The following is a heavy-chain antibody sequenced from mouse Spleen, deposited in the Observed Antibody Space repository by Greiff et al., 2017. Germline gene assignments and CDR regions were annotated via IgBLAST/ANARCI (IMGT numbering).Heavy chain of an antibody. Sequence: VQLQQSGPELVKPGASVKMSCKASGYTFTDYNMHWVKQSHGKSLEWIGYINPNNGGTSYNQKFKGKATLTVNKSSSTAYMELRSLTSEDSAVYYCAREGTTATDYAMDYWGQGTSVTVSS. V-gene: IGHV1-22*01. CDR1: GYTFTDYN. J-gene: IGHJ4*01. CDR2: INPNNGGT. D-gene: IGHD1-2*01. CDR3: AREGTTATDYAMDY.